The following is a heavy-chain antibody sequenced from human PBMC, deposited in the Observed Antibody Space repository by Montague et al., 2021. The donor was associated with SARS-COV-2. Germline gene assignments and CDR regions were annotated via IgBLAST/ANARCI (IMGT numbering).Heavy chain of an antibody. J-gene: IGHJ3*02. D-gene: IGHD3-10*01. Sequence: SETLSLTCTVSRDSIGSHNYFWAWIRQPPGKGLEWIGSVDYGGLTFYNPSLESRVTISVDTSKKQFSLKVNSVTAADTAVYYCAKDGEALAWGTFDIWGQGTMVTVSS. CDR1: RDSIGSHNYF. CDR3: AKDGEALAWGTFDI. CDR2: VDYGGLT. V-gene: IGHV4-39*07.